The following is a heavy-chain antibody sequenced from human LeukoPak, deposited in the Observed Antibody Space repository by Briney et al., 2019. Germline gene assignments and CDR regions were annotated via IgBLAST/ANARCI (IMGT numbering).Heavy chain of an antibody. CDR1: GFTFSSYS. CDR3: ASMNYYDSSGYYNSPRDY. V-gene: IGHV3-48*01. CDR2: ISSSSSTI. Sequence: GGSLRLSCAASGFTFSSYSMNWVRQAPGKGLEWVSYISSSSSTIYYADSVKGRFTISRDNAKNSLYLQMNSLRAEDTAVYYCASMNYYDSSGYYNSPRDYWGQGTLVTVSS. D-gene: IGHD3-22*01. J-gene: IGHJ4*02.